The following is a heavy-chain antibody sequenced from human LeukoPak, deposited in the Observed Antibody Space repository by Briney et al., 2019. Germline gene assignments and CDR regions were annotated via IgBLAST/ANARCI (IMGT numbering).Heavy chain of an antibody. V-gene: IGHV3-30*18. CDR2: ISYDGSNK. J-gene: IGHJ4*02. CDR1: GFTFSSYG. Sequence: GRSLRLSCAASGFTFSSYGMHWVRQAPGKGLEWVAVISYDGSNKYYADSVKGRFTISRDNSKNTLYLQMNSLRAEDTAVYYCAKSRQDTYYYGSGALNWGQGTLVTVSS. CDR3: AKSRQDTYYYGSGALN. D-gene: IGHD3-10*01.